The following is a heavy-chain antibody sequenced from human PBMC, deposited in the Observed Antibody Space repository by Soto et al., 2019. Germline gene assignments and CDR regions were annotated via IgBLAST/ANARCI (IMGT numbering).Heavy chain of an antibody. CDR1: GGTFSSYA. CDR2: TIPIFGTA. Sequence: QVQLVQSGAEVKKPGSSVKVSCKASGGTFSSYAISWVRQAPGQGLQWMGGTIPIFGTANYAQKSQGRVTSTADESTSTAYRELSRVGSEDRAVYYWTRDGRTYCGADCTKIAYYYCFGKDVWGQGTTVTVAS. J-gene: IGHJ6*02. CDR3: TRDGRTYCGADCTKIAYYYCFGKDV. D-gene: IGHD2-21*02. V-gene: IGHV1-69*01.